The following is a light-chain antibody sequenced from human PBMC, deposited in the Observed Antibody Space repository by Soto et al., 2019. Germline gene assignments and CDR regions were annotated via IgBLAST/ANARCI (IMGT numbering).Light chain of an antibody. V-gene: IGLV2-14*01. CDR3: ASYTSSSTYV. Sequence: QSALTQPASVSGSPGQTITISCTGTSSDVGGYKYVSWYQQYPGKAPNLMIYEVSNRPSGVSNRFSGSKSGNTASLSISGLRAEDEAHYYCASYTSSSTYVFGTGTKVTVL. J-gene: IGLJ1*01. CDR1: SSDVGGYKY. CDR2: EVS.